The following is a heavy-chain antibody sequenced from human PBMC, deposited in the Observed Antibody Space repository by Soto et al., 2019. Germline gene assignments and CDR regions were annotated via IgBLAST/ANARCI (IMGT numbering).Heavy chain of an antibody. V-gene: IGHV3-7*05. J-gene: IGHJ6*02. Sequence: PGGALRLSCAASGFTFSSYWISWGRPAPGKGAGWVANIKQDGSEKYYVDSVKGRFTISRDNAKNSLYLQMNSLRAEDTAVYYCARMIVVVIPLSYYYYGMDVWGQGTTVTVSS. CDR1: GFTFSSYW. CDR2: IKQDGSEK. CDR3: ARMIVVVIPLSYYYYGMDV. D-gene: IGHD3-22*01.